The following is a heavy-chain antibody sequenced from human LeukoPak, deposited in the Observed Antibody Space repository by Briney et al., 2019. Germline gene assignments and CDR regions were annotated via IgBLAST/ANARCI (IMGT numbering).Heavy chain of an antibody. J-gene: IGHJ6*03. D-gene: IGHD7-27*01. CDR1: GGSISSGSYY. CDR3: AGLGTTTGYYYMDV. Sequence: PSETPSLTCTVSGGSISSGSYYWSWIRQPAGKGLEWIGRIYTSGSTNYNPSLKSRVTISVDTSKNQFSLKLSSVTAADTAVYYCAGLGTTTGYYYMDVWGKGTTVTVSS. CDR2: IYTSGST. V-gene: IGHV4-61*02.